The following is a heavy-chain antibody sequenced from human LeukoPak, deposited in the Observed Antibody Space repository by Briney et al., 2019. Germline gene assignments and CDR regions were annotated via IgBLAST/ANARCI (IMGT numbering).Heavy chain of an antibody. J-gene: IGHJ6*04. CDR3: ARDRPIAAASSHGMDV. CDR1: GGSISSYY. CDR2: IYYSGST. Sequence: SETLSLTCTVSGGSISSYYWSWIRQPPGKGLEWMGYIYYSGSTNYNPSLKSRVTILVDTSKNQFSLKLSSVTAADTAVYYCARDRPIAAASSHGMDVWGKGTTVTVSS. D-gene: IGHD6-13*01. V-gene: IGHV4-59*12.